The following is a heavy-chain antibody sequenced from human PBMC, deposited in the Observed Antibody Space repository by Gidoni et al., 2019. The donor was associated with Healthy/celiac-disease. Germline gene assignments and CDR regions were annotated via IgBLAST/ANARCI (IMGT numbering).Heavy chain of an antibody. Sequence: WMSWVRQAPGKGLEWVANIKQDGSEKYYVDSVKGRFTISRDNAKNSLYLQMNSLRAEDTAVYYCARDKIGAFGVVIPYYFDYWGQGTLVTVSS. CDR1: W. J-gene: IGHJ4*02. CDR3: ARDKIGAFGVVIPYYFDY. CDR2: IKQDGSEK. V-gene: IGHV3-7*01. D-gene: IGHD3-3*01.